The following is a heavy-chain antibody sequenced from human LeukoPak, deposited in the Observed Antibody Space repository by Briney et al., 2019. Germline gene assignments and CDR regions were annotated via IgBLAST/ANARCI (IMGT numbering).Heavy chain of an antibody. V-gene: IGHV3-30*18. D-gene: IGHD1-26*01. CDR3: AKADGRTYLVGATYSY. CDR2: ISYDGSNK. J-gene: IGHJ4*02. Sequence: GGSLRLSCAASGFTFSSYGMHWVRQAPGKGLEWVAVISYDGSNKYYADSVKGRFTISRDNSKNTLYLQMSSLRAEDTAVYYCAKADGRTYLVGATYSYWGQGTLVTVSS. CDR1: GFTFSSYG.